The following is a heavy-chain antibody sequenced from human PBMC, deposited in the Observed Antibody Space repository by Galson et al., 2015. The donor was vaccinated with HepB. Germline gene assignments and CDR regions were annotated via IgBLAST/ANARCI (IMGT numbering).Heavy chain of an antibody. CDR2: ISTSSSYI. Sequence: SLRLSCAASGFTFSSYSLNWVRQAPGKGLEWVSSISTSSSYIYYADSVKGRFTISRDNAKNSLYLQMNSLRAEDTAVYYCARDSDFYDSSIDNWGQGILVTVSS. V-gene: IGHV3-21*01. CDR3: ARDSDFYDSSIDN. CDR1: GFTFSSYS. J-gene: IGHJ4*02. D-gene: IGHD3-22*01.